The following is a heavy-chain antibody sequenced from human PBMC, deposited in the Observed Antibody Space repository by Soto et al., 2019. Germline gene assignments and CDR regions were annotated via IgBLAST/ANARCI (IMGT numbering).Heavy chain of an antibody. CDR2: LSYDGSNK. Sequence: QVQLVESGRGVDQPGRSLRLSCAASGFTFSSFVMHWVRQAPGKGLEWVAALSYDGSNKNYTDSVKGRFTISRDNSKSTLYLQMNSLTIEDTAVYYCVRVGPHITIYGYGDYWGQGTLVSVSS. CDR1: GFTFSSFV. J-gene: IGHJ4*02. D-gene: IGHD3-3*01. V-gene: IGHV3-30*04. CDR3: VRVGPHITIYGYGDY.